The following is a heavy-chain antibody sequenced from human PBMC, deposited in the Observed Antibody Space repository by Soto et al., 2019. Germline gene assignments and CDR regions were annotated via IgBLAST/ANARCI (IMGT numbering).Heavy chain of an antibody. CDR3: ARDGITGTGNDAFDI. Sequence: VSVKVSCKASGYTFTGYYMHWARHAPGQGLEWMGWIDPNSGGTNYAQKFQGWVTMTRDTSISTAYMELSRLRSDDTAVYYCARDGITGTGNDAFDIWGQGTMVTVSS. CDR2: IDPNSGGT. J-gene: IGHJ3*02. V-gene: IGHV1-2*04. D-gene: IGHD1-20*01. CDR1: GYTFTGYY.